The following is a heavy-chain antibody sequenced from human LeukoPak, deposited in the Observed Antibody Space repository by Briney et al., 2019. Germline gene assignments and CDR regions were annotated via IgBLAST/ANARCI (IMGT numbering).Heavy chain of an antibody. V-gene: IGHV5-51*01. CDR3: AGWCYYDRRGQQGGD. CDR2: IYPGGSET. D-gene: IGHD3-22*01. Sequence: GESLKISCKGSGYNFDTYWIAWVRQMPGKGLEWMGIIYPGGSETRYSPSFQGHVTISADKSITTAYLQWSSLKASDSAIYYCAGWCYYDRRGQQGGDWGQGTLVTVSS. J-gene: IGHJ4*02. CDR1: GYNFDTYW.